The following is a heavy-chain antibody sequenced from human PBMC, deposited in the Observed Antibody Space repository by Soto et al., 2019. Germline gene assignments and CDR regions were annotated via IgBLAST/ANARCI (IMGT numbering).Heavy chain of an antibody. CDR3: AKWAPYYDFWSGYSDF. D-gene: IGHD3-3*01. J-gene: IGHJ4*02. Sequence: GGSLRLSCAASGFTFSSYGMHWARQAPGKGLEWVAVMSYDGSDKYYADSVKGRFTISRDNSKNTLYLQMNSLRAEDTAVYYCAKWAPYYDFWSGYSDFWGQGTLVTVSS. CDR2: MSYDGSDK. V-gene: IGHV3-30*18. CDR1: GFTFSSYG.